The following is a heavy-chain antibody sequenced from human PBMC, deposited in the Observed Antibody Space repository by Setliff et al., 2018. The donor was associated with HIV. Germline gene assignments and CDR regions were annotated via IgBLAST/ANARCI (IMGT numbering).Heavy chain of an antibody. J-gene: IGHJ4*02. CDR3: ARQTWEYYDTLTGYYRSPKNFDS. Sequence: PSETLSLTCTVSGGSISSNYWSWMRQPPGKGLEWIGHIYYSGSTYYDPSLKSRVTISLDTSKNQFFLKLSSVTAPDTAIYYCARQTWEYYDTLTGYYRSPKNFDSWGQGTLVTVSS. CDR2: IYYSGST. D-gene: IGHD3-9*01. V-gene: IGHV4-59*08. CDR1: GGSISSNY.